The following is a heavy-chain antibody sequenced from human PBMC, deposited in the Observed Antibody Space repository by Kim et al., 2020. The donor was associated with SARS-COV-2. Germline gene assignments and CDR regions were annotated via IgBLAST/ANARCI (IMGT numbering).Heavy chain of an antibody. CDR3: ARLLGYSSSPYYYYYGMDV. J-gene: IGHJ6*02. CDR2: ISAYNGNT. V-gene: IGHV1-18*01. Sequence: ASVKVSCKASGYTFTSYGISWVRQAPGQGLEWMGWISAYNGNTNYAQKLQGRVTMTTDTSTSTAYMELRSLRSDDTAVYYCARLLGYSSSPYYYYYGMDVWGQGTTVTVSS. D-gene: IGHD6-13*01. CDR1: GYTFTSYG.